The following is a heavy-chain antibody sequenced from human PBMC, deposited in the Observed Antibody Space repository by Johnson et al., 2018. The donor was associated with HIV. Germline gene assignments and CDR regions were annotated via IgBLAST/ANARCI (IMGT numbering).Heavy chain of an antibody. CDR3: ARDLFYYDTSRSAFDV. Sequence: VQLVESGGGLVQPGGSLRLSCAASGFTFSDYWMSWVRQAPGKGLEWVANIKQDGSEKYYGDSVKGRFPVSRDNAKTSLCLQISSLRAEDTTLYYCARDLFYYDTSRSAFDVWGQGTKVTVST. J-gene: IGHJ3*01. CDR1: GFTFSDYW. V-gene: IGHV3-7*01. D-gene: IGHD3-22*01. CDR2: IKQDGSEK.